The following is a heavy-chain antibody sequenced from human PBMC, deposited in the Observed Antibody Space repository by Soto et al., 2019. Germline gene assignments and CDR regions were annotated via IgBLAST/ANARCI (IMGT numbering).Heavy chain of an antibody. CDR3: TTCQGDSSSFTYFYY. J-gene: IGHJ4*01. Sequence: GGSLRLSCAASGFIFSNAWMNWVRQAPGKGLEWVGHIKSKSDGGTTDFAAPVKGRFTISRDDSKNMLYLEMNSLETEDTAVYYCTTCQGDSSSFTYFYYWGNGTLVTVSS. D-gene: IGHD6-13*01. CDR2: IKSKSDGGTT. V-gene: IGHV3-15*07. CDR1: GFIFSNAW.